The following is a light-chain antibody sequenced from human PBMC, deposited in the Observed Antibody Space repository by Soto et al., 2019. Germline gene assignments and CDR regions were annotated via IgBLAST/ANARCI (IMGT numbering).Light chain of an antibody. CDR2: EVT. CDR3: SSYRNTDTLV. Sequence: QSALTQPASVSGSPXQXITISCTGTSSDIGGYNYVSWYQQYPGKAPKLMIYEVTNRPSGVSNRFSGSKYGNTASLTISGLQSEDEADYYCSSYRNTDTLVFGGGTKLTVL. CDR1: SSDIGGYNY. V-gene: IGLV2-14*01. J-gene: IGLJ3*02.